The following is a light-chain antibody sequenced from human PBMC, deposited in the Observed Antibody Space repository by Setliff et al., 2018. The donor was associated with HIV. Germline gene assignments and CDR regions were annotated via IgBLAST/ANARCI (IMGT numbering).Light chain of an antibody. CDR2: DVT. CDR3: FSYAGSVYV. Sequence: QSALAQPRSVSGSPGQSVAISCTGTRSDIGAYNYVSWHQQHPGKVPKLIISDVTKRPSGVPDRFSGSKSGNTASLIISVLQTEDEADYYCFSYAGSVYVFGTGTKVTVL. CDR1: RSDIGAYNY. J-gene: IGLJ1*01. V-gene: IGLV2-11*01.